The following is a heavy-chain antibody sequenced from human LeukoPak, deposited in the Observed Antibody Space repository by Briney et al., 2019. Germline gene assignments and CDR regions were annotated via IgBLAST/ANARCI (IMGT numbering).Heavy chain of an antibody. J-gene: IGHJ3*02. Sequence: RASVKVSCKASGYTLSDHYINWVRQAPGQGLEWMGWINPNSGGTNYAQKFQGRVTMTRDASISSVYMELSSLRSDDTAVYYCARSRRLGAFRDAFDIWGQGTMVTVSS. CDR2: INPNSGGT. CDR3: ARSRRLGAFRDAFDI. V-gene: IGHV1-2*02. CDR1: GYTLSDHY. D-gene: IGHD1-26*01.